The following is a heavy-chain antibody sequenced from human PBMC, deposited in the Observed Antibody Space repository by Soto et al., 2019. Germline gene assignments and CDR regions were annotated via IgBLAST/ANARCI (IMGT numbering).Heavy chain of an antibody. CDR1: GYTFTSYA. Sequence: ASVKVSCKDSGYTFTSYAMHWVRQAPGQRLEWMGWINAGNGNTKYSQKFQGRVTITRDKSASTAYMELSSLRSEDTAVYYCARDHRYSGSYSHAFDIWGQVTMVTVSS. CDR3: ARDHRYSGSYSHAFDI. CDR2: INAGNGNT. D-gene: IGHD1-26*01. J-gene: IGHJ3*02. V-gene: IGHV1-3*01.